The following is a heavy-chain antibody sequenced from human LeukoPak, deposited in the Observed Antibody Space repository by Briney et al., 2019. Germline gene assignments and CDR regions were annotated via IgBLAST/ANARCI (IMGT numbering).Heavy chain of an antibody. Sequence: TGGSLRLSCAASGFTFSSYSMNWVRQAPGKGLEWVSSISSSSSYIYYADSVKGRFTISRDNAKNSLYLQMNSLRAEDMAVYYCARNREGRYYYYGMDVWGQGTTVTVSS. J-gene: IGHJ6*02. CDR2: ISSSSSYI. D-gene: IGHD3-10*01. CDR1: GFTFSSYS. V-gene: IGHV3-21*01. CDR3: ARNREGRYYYYGMDV.